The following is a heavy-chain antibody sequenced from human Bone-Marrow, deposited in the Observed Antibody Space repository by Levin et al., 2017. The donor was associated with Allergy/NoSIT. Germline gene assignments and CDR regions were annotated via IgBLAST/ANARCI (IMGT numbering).Heavy chain of an antibody. CDR2: IRSESYGGIT. V-gene: IGHV3-49*03. Sequence: SGGSLRLSCTGSGFTFGDYAMSWFRQAPGKGLEWVGFIRSESYGGITEYAASVKGRFTVSRDDFKSIAYLQMNSLRIEDTATYYCARYIDYDFRSGAGYYYYYGMDVWGQGTTVTVSS. CDR1: GFTFGDYA. CDR3: ARYIDYDFRSGAGYYYYYGMDV. D-gene: IGHD3-3*01. J-gene: IGHJ6*02.